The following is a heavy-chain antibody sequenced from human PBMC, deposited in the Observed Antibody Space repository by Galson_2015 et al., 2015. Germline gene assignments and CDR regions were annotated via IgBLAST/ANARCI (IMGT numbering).Heavy chain of an antibody. CDR3: ARDQDDYSNPGRGGMDV. CDR2: ISYSGST. Sequence: PGKGLDWIGSISYSGSTYYNPSLKSRVTISADTSKNQFSLKLSSVTAADTAVYYCARDQDDYSNPGRGGMDVWGQGTTVTVSS. D-gene: IGHD4-11*01. V-gene: IGHV4-39*07. J-gene: IGHJ6*02.